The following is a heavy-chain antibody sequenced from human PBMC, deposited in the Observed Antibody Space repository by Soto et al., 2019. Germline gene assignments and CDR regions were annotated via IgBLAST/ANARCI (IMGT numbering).Heavy chain of an antibody. CDR1: GFTFDDYA. D-gene: IGHD2-15*01. CDR3: AKDRGRGGAATYDAFDI. CDR2: ISWNSGSI. J-gene: IGHJ3*02. Sequence: PGGSLRLSCAASGFTFDDYAMHWVRQAPGKGQEWVSGISWNSGSIGYADSVKGRFTISRDNAKNSLYLQMNSLRAEDTALYYCAKDRGRGGAATYDAFDIWGQGTMVTVSS. V-gene: IGHV3-9*01.